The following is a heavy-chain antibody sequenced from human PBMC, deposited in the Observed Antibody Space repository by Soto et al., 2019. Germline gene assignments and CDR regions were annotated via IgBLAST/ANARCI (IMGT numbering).Heavy chain of an antibody. V-gene: IGHV3-30-3*01. CDR1: GFTFSSYA. Sequence: QVQLVESGGGVVQSGRSLRLSCAASGFTFSSYAMHWVRQAPGKGLDWVTFISYDGNNQYYADSVKGRFTISRDNSKNTLYVQMNILRAVDTAVYYCARGGYTFGYGYGDYFDFWGQGTPVTVSS. D-gene: IGHD5-18*01. CDR3: ARGGYTFGYGYGDYFDF. J-gene: IGHJ4*02. CDR2: ISYDGNNQ.